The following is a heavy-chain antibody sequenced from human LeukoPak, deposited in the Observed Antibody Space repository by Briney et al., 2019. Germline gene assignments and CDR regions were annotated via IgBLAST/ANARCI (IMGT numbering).Heavy chain of an antibody. D-gene: IGHD3-9*01. J-gene: IGHJ5*02. V-gene: IGHV3-23*01. CDR3: AKGYYDILTDYFHNWFNP. CDR2: ISGRGGST. CDR1: GFTFSSYA. Sequence: GGSLRLSCAASGFTFSSYAVSWVRQAPGVGLEWVSTISGRGGSTFYADSVKGRFTISRHNSKNTLYLQMNSLRADDTAVYYCAKGYYDILTDYFHNWFNPWGQGTLVIVSS.